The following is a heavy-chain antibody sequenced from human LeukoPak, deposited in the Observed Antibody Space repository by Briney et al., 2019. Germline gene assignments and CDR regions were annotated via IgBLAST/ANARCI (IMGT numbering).Heavy chain of an antibody. CDR2: IYYSGST. V-gene: IGHV4-39*02. D-gene: IGHD2-15*01. J-gene: IGHJ4*02. Sequence: PSETLSLTCTVSGGSISNSSYYWGWIRQPPGKGLEWIGSIYYSGSTYYNPSLKSRVTISVDTSKSQFSLRLSSVTAADTAVYYCARGGRPRGYCSGGSCSYYFDYWGQGTLVTVSS. CDR1: GGSISNSSYY. CDR3: ARGGRPRGYCSGGSCSYYFDY.